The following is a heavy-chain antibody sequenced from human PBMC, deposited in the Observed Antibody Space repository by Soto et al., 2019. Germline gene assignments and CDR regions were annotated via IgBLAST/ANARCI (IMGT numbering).Heavy chain of an antibody. D-gene: IGHD4-17*01. J-gene: IGHJ3*02. CDR1: GGSLSIGPYS. Sequence: QLQLQESGSGLVKPSQTLSLTCGVSGGSLSIGPYSWSWIRQPPGKGLEWIGYIYQSGSTYYNPSLVCRCPISVDRSKNQFSLKMNSVTAANTAVYYCARAGDYGRCAFDSWAHGKMVTVSS. CDR2: IYQSGST. CDR3: ARAGDYGRCAFDS. V-gene: IGHV4-30-2*01.